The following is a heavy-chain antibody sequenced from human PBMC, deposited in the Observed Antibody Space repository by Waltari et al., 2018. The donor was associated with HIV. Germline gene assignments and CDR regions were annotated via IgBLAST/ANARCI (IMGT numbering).Heavy chain of an antibody. Sequence: QLQLQESGPGLVKPSETLSLTCTVSGGSISSSSSYWGWIRQPPGQGLEWLGSIYYSGSTYYNPSLKSRVTISVDTSKNQFSLKLSSVTAADTAVYYCARVQTGVDTAMVNRYFDLWGRGTLVTVSS. D-gene: IGHD5-18*01. V-gene: IGHV4-39*01. CDR2: IYYSGST. J-gene: IGHJ2*01. CDR3: ARVQTGVDTAMVNRYFDL. CDR1: GGSISSSSSY.